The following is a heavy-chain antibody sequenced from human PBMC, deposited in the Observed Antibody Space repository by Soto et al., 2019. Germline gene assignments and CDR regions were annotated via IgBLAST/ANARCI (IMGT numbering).Heavy chain of an antibody. V-gene: IGHV3-33*01. CDR2: IWYDGSNK. CDR3: ARLGGGRSGYSVGAGDY. J-gene: IGHJ4*02. CDR1: GFTFSSYG. Sequence: ESGGGVVQPGRSLRLSCAASGFTFSSYGMHWVRQAPGKGLEWVAVIWYDGSNKYYADSVKGRFTISRDNSKNTLYLQMNSLRAEDTAVYYCARLGGGRSGYSVGAGDYWGQGTLVTVSS. D-gene: IGHD3-3*01.